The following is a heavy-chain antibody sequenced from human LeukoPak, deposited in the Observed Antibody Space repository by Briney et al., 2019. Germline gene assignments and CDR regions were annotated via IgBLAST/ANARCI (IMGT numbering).Heavy chain of an antibody. CDR2: ISYDGSNK. CDR3: AKGLTGSTSGYHDY. J-gene: IGHJ4*02. V-gene: IGHV3-30*18. CDR1: GFTFSSYG. D-gene: IGHD3-22*01. Sequence: GGSLRLSCAASGFTFSSYGVHWVRQAPGKGLEWVAVISYDGSNKYYADSVKGRFTISRDNSKNTLYLQMNSLRAEDTAVYYCAKGLTGSTSGYHDYWGQGTLVTVSS.